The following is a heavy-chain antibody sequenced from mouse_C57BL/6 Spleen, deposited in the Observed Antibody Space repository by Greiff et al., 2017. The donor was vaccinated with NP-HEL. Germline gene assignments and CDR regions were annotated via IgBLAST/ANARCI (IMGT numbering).Heavy chain of an antibody. V-gene: IGHV1-69*01. CDR2: IDPSDSYT. CDR3: ARGKDSNYVGY. J-gene: IGHJ2*01. Sequence: KQSCKASGYTFTSYWMHWVKQRPGQGLEWIGEIDPSDSYTNYNQKFKGKSTLTVDKSSSTAYMQLSSLTSEDSAVYYCARGKDSNYVGYWGQGTTLTVSS. CDR1: GYTFTSYW. D-gene: IGHD2-5*01.